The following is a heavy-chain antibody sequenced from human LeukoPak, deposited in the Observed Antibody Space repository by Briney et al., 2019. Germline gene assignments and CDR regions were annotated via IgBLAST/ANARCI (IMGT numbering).Heavy chain of an antibody. Sequence: SETLSLTCTVSGGSISSYYWSWIRQPPGKGLEWIGYIYYSGSTYYNPSLKSRVTTSVDTSKNQFSLKLSSVTAADTAVYYCARHVGGSSYYDFWSGYYSDFWGQGTLVTVSS. CDR3: ARHVGGSSYYDFWSGYYSDF. V-gene: IGHV4-59*04. CDR2: IYYSGST. CDR1: GGSISSYY. D-gene: IGHD3-3*01. J-gene: IGHJ4*02.